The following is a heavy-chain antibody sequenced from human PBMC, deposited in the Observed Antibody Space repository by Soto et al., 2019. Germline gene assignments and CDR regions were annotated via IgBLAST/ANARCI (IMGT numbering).Heavy chain of an antibody. Sequence: ASVKVSCKASGYTFTSYGISWVRQAPGQGLGWMGWINAYNGNTKYSQKFKGRVTITRDTSTSTANMELSSLRSENTAVYYCARAPSWYNFDYWGQGTLVTVSS. J-gene: IGHJ4*02. D-gene: IGHD6-13*01. V-gene: IGHV1-18*01. CDR1: GYTFTSYG. CDR3: ARAPSWYNFDY. CDR2: INAYNGNT.